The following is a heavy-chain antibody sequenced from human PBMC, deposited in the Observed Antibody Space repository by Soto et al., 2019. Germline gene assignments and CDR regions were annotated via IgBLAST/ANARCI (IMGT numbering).Heavy chain of an antibody. Sequence: QVHLQESGPGQVRPSQTLSLSCSVSGGSISRGAYFWTWIRQFPGKGLEWIAYISYTGATYYNPSFKSRVTILADTSKNQFSLKLTSVTSADTAVYYCARGGPVSVSPAWQLLGYFDYWGQGTLVTVSS. V-gene: IGHV4-31*03. D-gene: IGHD2-15*01. J-gene: IGHJ4*02. CDR3: ARGGPVSVSPAWQLLGYFDY. CDR2: ISYTGAT. CDR1: GGSISRGAYF.